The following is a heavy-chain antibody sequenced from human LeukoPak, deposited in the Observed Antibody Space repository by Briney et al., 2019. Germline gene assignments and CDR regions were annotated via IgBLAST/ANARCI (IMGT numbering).Heavy chain of an antibody. D-gene: IGHD1-1*01. CDR1: GFTFSSYS. Sequence: PGGSLRLSCAASGFTFSSYSMNWVRQAPGKGLEWVSSISSSSSYIYYADSVKGRFTISRDNAKNSLYLQMNSLRAEDTAAYYCARDHWNEPFDYWGQGTLVTVSS. J-gene: IGHJ4*02. CDR3: ARDHWNEPFDY. CDR2: ISSSSSYI. V-gene: IGHV3-21*01.